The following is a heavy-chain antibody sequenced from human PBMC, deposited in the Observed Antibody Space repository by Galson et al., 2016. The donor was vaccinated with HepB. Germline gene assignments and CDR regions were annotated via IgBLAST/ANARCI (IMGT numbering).Heavy chain of an antibody. CDR2: IKQDGSEK. Sequence: SLRLSCAASGFTFNRYWMNWVRQAPGKGLEWVANIKQDGSEKYYMDSVKGRFTISRDNSENSLYLQIDNLRAEDTAVYYCARQQVVPVYWGQGTLVTVSS. CDR1: GFTFNRYW. CDR3: ARQQVVPVY. V-gene: IGHV3-7*03. D-gene: IGHD6-13*01. J-gene: IGHJ4*02.